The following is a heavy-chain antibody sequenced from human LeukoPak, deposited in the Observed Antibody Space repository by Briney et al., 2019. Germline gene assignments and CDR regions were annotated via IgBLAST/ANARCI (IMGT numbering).Heavy chain of an antibody. CDR2: IYYSGTT. Sequence: SETLSLTCTVSSGSISSGGYYWSWIRQHPGKGLEWIGYIYYSGTTYYNPSLKSRVTISVDTSKNQFSLKLTSLTAADTAVYYCARDRSSWGLDCWGQGTLVTVSS. CDR3: ARDRSSWGLDC. V-gene: IGHV4-31*03. J-gene: IGHJ4*02. CDR1: SGSISSGGYY. D-gene: IGHD7-27*01.